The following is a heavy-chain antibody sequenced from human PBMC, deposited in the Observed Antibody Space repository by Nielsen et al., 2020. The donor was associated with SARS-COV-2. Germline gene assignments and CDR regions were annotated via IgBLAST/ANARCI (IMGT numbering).Heavy chain of an antibody. V-gene: IGHV1-3*01. CDR1: GYTFIHYS. CDR2: INGGDGNT. CDR3: ASRIVAAFDF. D-gene: IGHD1-26*01. J-gene: IGHJ4*02. Sequence: ASVKVSCKASGYTFIHYSLHLVRQAPGPGLQWMGWINGGDGNTKYSQEFQGRLTITRDTSASTVYMALSSLRSEDTAIYYCASRIVAAFDFWGQGTLLAVSS.